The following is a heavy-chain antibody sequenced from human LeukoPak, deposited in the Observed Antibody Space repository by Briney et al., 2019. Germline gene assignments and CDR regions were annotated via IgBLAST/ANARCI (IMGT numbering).Heavy chain of an antibody. J-gene: IGHJ6*02. D-gene: IGHD2-15*01. CDR3: ARVGCTGGSCLAYNYYAMDV. CDR2: IWYDGSDK. V-gene: IGHV3-33*01. Sequence: GGSLRLSCAASGFTFSTYGIHWVRQAPGKGLEWGAIIWYDGSDKYYAESVKGRFTISRDNSKNTLYLQVNSLRAEDTAVYYCARVGCTGGSCLAYNYYAMDVWGQGTTVTVSS. CDR1: GFTFSTYG.